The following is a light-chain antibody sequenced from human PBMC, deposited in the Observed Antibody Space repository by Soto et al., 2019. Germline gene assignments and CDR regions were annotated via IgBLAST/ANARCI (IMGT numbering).Light chain of an antibody. J-gene: IGKJ2*01. CDR2: AAS. CDR1: QSISNN. V-gene: IGKV3-15*01. CDR3: QQYNNWPSYT. Sequence: EIVVTQSPATLSLSPGESATLSCRASQSISNNLAWYQQKPGQAPRLLIYAASTRATGIPARFSGSGSGREFTLIISSLQSEDFAFYCCQQYNNWPSYTFAQGTKLEIK.